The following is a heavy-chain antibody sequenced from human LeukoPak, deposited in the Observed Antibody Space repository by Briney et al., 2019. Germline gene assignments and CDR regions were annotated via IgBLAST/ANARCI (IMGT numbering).Heavy chain of an antibody. D-gene: IGHD3-16*01. Sequence: GGSLRLSCAASGFTFNSYGIHWVRQAPGKALEWVSVIYRAGSTYYADSVKGRVTISRDNDKNSLFLQMSSLRADDTAIYYCARAGELRYMDVWGKGTAVTVSS. CDR1: GFTFNSYG. CDR2: IYRAGST. V-gene: IGHV3-NL1*01. CDR3: ARAGELRYMDV. J-gene: IGHJ6*03.